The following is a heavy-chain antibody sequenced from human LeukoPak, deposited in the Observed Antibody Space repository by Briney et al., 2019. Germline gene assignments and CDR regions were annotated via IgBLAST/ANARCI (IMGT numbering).Heavy chain of an antibody. D-gene: IGHD6-13*01. V-gene: IGHV4-59*11. J-gene: IGHJ6*03. CDR1: GDSISSHY. CDR2: VYYTGST. CDR3: ARGPVYSNSYYYYYYMDV. Sequence: SETLSLTCTVSGDSISSHYWSWIWQPPGKGLEWLGYVYYTGSTDYNPSLNSRLTISVDTSKNQFSLKLTSVTAADTAVYYCARGPVYSNSYYYYYYMDVWGKGTTVTVSS.